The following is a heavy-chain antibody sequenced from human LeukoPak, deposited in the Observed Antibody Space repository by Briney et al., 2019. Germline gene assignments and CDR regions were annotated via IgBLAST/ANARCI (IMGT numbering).Heavy chain of an antibody. J-gene: IGHJ3*02. D-gene: IGHD2-21*01. V-gene: IGHV4-59*08. Sequence: PSETLSLTCTVSGGSISSHYWSWIRQPPGKGLEWIGYIYYSGSTNYNPSLKSRVTISVDTSKNQFSLKLSSVTAADTAVYYCARRVEGDDAFDIWGQGTMVTVSS. CDR2: IYYSGST. CDR1: GGSISSHY. CDR3: ARRVEGDDAFDI.